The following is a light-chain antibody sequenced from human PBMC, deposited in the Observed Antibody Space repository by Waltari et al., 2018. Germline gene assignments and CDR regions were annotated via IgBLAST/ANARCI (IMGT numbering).Light chain of an antibody. CDR2: GAS. V-gene: IGKV3-20*01. CDR1: QTVRTTN. Sequence: EIVLTQSPGTLSLSPGERATLSCRASQTVRTTNLAWYQQKPGQAPTLLIYGASSRATGIPDRFSGRGSGTDFSLTISSLEPEDFAVYYCQQYDISPLTFGGGTKVEIK. CDR3: QQYDISPLT. J-gene: IGKJ4*01.